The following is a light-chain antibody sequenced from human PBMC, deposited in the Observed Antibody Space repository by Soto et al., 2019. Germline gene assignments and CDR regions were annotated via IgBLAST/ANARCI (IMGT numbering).Light chain of an antibody. CDR1: SSKNGSNT. CDR2: SNN. V-gene: IGLV1-44*01. J-gene: IGLJ2*01. Sequence: QSALTQPPSTSGTPGQRVTISCSGSSSKNGSNTVNWYQQLPGTAPKLLIYSNNQRPSGVPDRFSGSKSGTSASLAISGLQSADEADYYCAAWDDSLNGPVFGGGTKVT. CDR3: AAWDDSLNGPV.